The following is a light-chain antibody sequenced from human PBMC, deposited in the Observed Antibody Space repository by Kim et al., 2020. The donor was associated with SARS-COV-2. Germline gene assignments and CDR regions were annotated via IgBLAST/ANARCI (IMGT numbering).Light chain of an antibody. Sequence: DIQMTQPPSTLSASVGDRVTITCWASQSISTWLAWYQQKPGKGPKLLIYEASNLESGVPSRFSGIGSGTEFTLTINNLQPDDFATYYCQQYKSYWTFGQGTKVDIK. J-gene: IGKJ1*01. CDR3: QQYKSYWT. CDR1: QSISTW. V-gene: IGKV1-5*01. CDR2: EAS.